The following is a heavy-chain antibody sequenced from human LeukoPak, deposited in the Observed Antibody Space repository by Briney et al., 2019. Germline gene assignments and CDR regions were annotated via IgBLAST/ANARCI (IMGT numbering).Heavy chain of an antibody. CDR2: ISYGGNYK. J-gene: IGHJ4*02. CDR1: GCTISSYA. Sequence: SGGPLRLSCAASGCTISSYAIHWVRQVPPKRLHWVSVISYGGNYKHYAASVTGRCTVSRDASQSMLFLQMNSLRPEDTAVYYCARVLGAGYGATNLAYWGQGTLVSVSS. CDR3: ARVLGAGYGATNLAY. V-gene: IGHV3-30-3*01. D-gene: IGHD1-26*01.